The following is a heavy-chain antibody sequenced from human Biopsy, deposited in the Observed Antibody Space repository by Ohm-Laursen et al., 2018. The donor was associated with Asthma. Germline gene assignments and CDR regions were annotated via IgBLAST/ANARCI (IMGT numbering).Heavy chain of an antibody. CDR1: GFAVSRDH. Sequence: SLRLSCAASGFAVSRDHMFWVRQAPGKGLEWVAVISYDGSSIYYADSVKGRFTISRDNSKNTLSLQMNSLTAEDTAVYYCAKELFPGWELRRGPDSWGQGTLVTVSS. J-gene: IGHJ4*02. V-gene: IGHV3-30-3*01. CDR3: AKELFPGWELRRGPDS. D-gene: IGHD1-26*01. CDR2: ISYDGSSI.